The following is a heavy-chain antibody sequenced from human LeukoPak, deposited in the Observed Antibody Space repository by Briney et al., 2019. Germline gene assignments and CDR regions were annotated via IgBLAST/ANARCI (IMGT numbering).Heavy chain of an antibody. D-gene: IGHD6-13*01. Sequence: ASVKVSCKASGYTFTSYYMHWVRQAPGQGLEWMGIITPSGGSTSYAQKFQGRVTMTRDMSTSTVYMELSSLRSEDTAVYYCARVPGIAAAEEKYYFDYWGQGTLVTVSS. V-gene: IGHV1-46*01. J-gene: IGHJ4*02. CDR2: ITPSGGST. CDR1: GYTFTSYY. CDR3: ARVPGIAAAEEKYYFDY.